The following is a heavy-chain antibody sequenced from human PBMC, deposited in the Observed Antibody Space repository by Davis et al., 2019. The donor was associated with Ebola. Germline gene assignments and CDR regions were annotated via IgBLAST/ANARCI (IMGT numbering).Heavy chain of an antibody. CDR2: IYHSGGT. CDR1: GGSISSGGYS. J-gene: IGHJ4*02. CDR3: ARGGYSYGSIDY. V-gene: IGHV4-30-2*01. Sequence: SETLSLTCAVSGGSISSGGYSWSWIRQPPGKGLEWIGYIYHSGGTYYNPSLKSRVTISVDRSKNQFSLKLSSVTAADTAVYYCARGGYSYGSIDYWGQGTLVTVSS. D-gene: IGHD5-18*01.